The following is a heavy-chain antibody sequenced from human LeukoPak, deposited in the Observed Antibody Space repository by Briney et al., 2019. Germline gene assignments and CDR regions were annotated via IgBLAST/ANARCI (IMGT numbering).Heavy chain of an antibody. CDR2: IRGDGRAT. J-gene: IGHJ4*02. CDR1: GFIFTDYW. CDR3: ARFYFPEEHDRAWYEAH. V-gene: IGHV3-74*01. Sequence: GGSMRLSFAASGFIFTDYWMHWVRQAPGKELVWVARIRGDGRATTYADSVKGRFTISRDNAMNTVFLQMKSLRAEDTGIYYCARFYFPEEHDRAWYEAHWGQGILVTVS. D-gene: IGHD6-19*01.